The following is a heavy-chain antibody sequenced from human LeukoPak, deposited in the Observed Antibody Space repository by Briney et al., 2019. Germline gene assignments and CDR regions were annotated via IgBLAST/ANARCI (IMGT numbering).Heavy chain of an antibody. CDR3: TRGNRGPDY. V-gene: IGHV3-74*01. J-gene: IGHJ4*01. CDR2: INNDGSDT. Sequence: GGSLRLSCAASGFSFSNYWMHWVRQAPGKGLVWVSRINNDGSDTVYADSVKGRFTISRDNANNTLSLQMNSLRVEDTGVYYCTRGNRGPDYWGQGTLATVSS. CDR1: GFSFSNYW. D-gene: IGHD1/OR15-1a*01.